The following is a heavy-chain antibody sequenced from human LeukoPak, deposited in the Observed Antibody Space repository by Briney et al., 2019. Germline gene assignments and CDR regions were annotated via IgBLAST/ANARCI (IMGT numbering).Heavy chain of an antibody. CDR2: ISYSGTT. CDR3: ARISRPADRTAGPYNMDV. CDR1: GGSISSGTYY. Sequence: SETLSLTCAVSGGSISSGTYYWGWIRPPPGKGLEWLVSISYSGTTYYNASLKSRVTLSVDTSKNLFSLNLRSVTAADTAVYYCARISRPADRTAGPYNMDVWGKGTTVTVSS. V-gene: IGHV4-39*01. J-gene: IGHJ6*03.